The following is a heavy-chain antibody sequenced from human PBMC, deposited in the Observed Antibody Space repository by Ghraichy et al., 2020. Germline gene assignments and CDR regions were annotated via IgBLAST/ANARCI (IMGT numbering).Heavy chain of an antibody. CDR1: GFTFSSYA. Sequence: GESLNISCSASGFTFSSYAMHWVRQAPGKGLEYVSAISSNGGSTYYADSVKGRFTISRDNSKNTLYLQMSSLRAEDTAVYYCVKFGVVVVPAPNELRLGGYYAFDIWGQGTMVTVSS. CDR2: ISSNGGST. V-gene: IGHV3-64D*09. D-gene: IGHD2-2*01. J-gene: IGHJ3*02. CDR3: VKFGVVVVPAPNELRLGGYYAFDI.